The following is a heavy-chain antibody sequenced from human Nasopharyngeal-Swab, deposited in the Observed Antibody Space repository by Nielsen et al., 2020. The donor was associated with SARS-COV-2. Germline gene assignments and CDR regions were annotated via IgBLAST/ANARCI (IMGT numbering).Heavy chain of an antibody. CDR3: AKHSSGAFDY. CDR2: IYSGGSST. V-gene: IGHV3-23*03. D-gene: IGHD6-19*01. CDR1: GGSISSSNW. J-gene: IGHJ4*02. Sequence: ETLSLTCAVSGGSISSSNWWSWVRQPPGKGLEWVSVIYSGGSSTYYADSVKGRFTISRDNSKNTLYLQMNSLRAEDTAVYYCAKHSSGAFDYWGQGTLVTVSS.